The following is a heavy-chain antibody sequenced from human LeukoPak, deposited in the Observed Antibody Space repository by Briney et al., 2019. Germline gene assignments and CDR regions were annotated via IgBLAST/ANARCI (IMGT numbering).Heavy chain of an antibody. CDR1: GFTFSSYS. J-gene: IGHJ4*02. V-gene: IGHV3-53*01. CDR2: IYTGGYT. Sequence: GGSLRLSCAASGFTFSSYSMNWVRQAPGKGLEWVSVIYTGGYTYYADSVKGRFTISRDNSKNTLYLQVNSLRAEDTAVYYCAKTGNPATGDYWGQGTLVTVSS. CDR3: AKTGNPATGDY. D-gene: IGHD1-1*01.